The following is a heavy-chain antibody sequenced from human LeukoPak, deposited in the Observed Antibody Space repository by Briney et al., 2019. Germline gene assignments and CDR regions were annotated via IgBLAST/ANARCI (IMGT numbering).Heavy chain of an antibody. J-gene: IGHJ4*02. CDR2: ISSSGSTI. Sequence: GGSLRLSCAASGFTFSSYEMNWVRQAPGKGLEWISYISSSGSTIHYADSVKGRFTISRDNAKNSLYLQMNSLRAEDTAVYYCARDHYYYDSSGYYYWGQGTLVTVSS. CDR1: GFTFSSYE. V-gene: IGHV3-48*03. CDR3: ARDHYYYDSSGYYY. D-gene: IGHD3-22*01.